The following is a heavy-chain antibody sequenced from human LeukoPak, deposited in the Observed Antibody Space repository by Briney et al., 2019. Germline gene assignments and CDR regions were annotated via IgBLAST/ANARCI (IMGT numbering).Heavy chain of an antibody. J-gene: IGHJ6*04. V-gene: IGHV3-23*01. CDR3: AKALWNYSPMDV. D-gene: IGHD1-7*01. CDR1: GFTFSSSA. Sequence: GGSLRLSCAASGFTFSSSAMSWVRQAPGKGLEWVSTISGSDSSTHYADSVKGRFTISRDNSKNTLYLQMNSLRAEDTAVYYCAKALWNYSPMDVWGKGTTVTVSS. CDR2: ISGSDSST.